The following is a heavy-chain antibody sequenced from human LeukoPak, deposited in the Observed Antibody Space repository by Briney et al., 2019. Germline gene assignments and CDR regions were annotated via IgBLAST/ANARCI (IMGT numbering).Heavy chain of an antibody. CDR1: GFTFSSYS. Sequence: QPGGSLRLSCAASGFTFSSYSMNWVRQAPGKGLEWVSYISSSSSTIYYADSVKGRFTISRDNSKNTLYLQMNSLRAEDTAVYYCARSEGRIVGAWQKAFDIWGQGTMVTVSS. V-gene: IGHV3-48*01. J-gene: IGHJ3*02. CDR3: ARSEGRIVGAWQKAFDI. D-gene: IGHD1-26*01. CDR2: ISSSSSTI.